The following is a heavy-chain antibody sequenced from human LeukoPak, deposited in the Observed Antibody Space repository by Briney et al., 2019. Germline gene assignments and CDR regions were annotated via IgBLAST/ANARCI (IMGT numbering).Heavy chain of an antibody. Sequence: KTSETLSPTCTVSGDSISSSSYYWGWIRQPPGKGLEWIGSIPYSGSTYYNPSLKRRVTISVDTYKNQFSLKLSSVTAADTAVYYCARCKDYYVSGSYYKTFGYWGQGTLVTVSS. CDR3: ARCKDYYVSGSYYKTFGY. CDR1: GDSISSSSYY. CDR2: IPYSGST. D-gene: IGHD3-10*01. J-gene: IGHJ4*02. V-gene: IGHV4-39*07.